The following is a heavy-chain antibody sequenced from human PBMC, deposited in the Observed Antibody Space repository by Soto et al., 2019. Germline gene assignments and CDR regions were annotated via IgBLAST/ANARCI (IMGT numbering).Heavy chain of an antibody. D-gene: IGHD3-22*01. CDR1: GASIRSTHYF. CDR2: FYSSGVT. CDR3: AIASQDDYSCSYSDY. Sequence: SETLSLTCKVSGASIRSTHYFWGWIRQPPGKGLEWIGNFYSSGVTHYNPSLKSRVTISVDTSKNHFSLNLTSVTAADTALYYWAIASQDDYSCSYSDYGGWGTLVTVSS. J-gene: IGHJ4*02. V-gene: IGHV4-39*02.